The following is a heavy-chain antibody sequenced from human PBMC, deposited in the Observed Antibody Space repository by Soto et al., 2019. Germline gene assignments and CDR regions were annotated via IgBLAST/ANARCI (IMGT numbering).Heavy chain of an antibody. CDR2: ISANGQGI. CDR1: GFTFNNYA. J-gene: IGHJ4*02. CDR3: AKDRNYPRDQFHN. V-gene: IGHV3-23*01. D-gene: IGHD1-7*01. Sequence: QPGGSLRLSCAASGFTFNNYAMSWVRQAPGKGLEWVSAISANGQGIYYADSVKGRFIISRDSSKNTVFLHMDSLTAEDTAVYYSAKDRNYPRDQFHNWGQGTLVTVSS.